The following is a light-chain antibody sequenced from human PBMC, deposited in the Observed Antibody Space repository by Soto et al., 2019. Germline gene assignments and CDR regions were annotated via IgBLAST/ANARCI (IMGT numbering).Light chain of an antibody. CDR2: GAS. Sequence: IVLTQSPGTLSFSPRERATLSCKACQSVSINLAWYQQKPGQAPRLLIYGASSRATGTPDRFSGSGSGTDFTLTINRLEPEDFALYYCQQYGSSPPTFGQGPKVDI. CDR3: QQYGSSPPT. CDR1: QSVSIN. J-gene: IGKJ1*01. V-gene: IGKV3-20*01.